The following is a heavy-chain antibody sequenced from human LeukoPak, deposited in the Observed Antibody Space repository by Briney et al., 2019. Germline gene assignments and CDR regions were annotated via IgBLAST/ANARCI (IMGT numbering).Heavy chain of an antibody. CDR2: ISSSGSTI. J-gene: IGHJ3*02. Sequence: GGSLRLSCAASGFTFSDYYMSWIRQAPGKGLEWGSYISSSGSTIYYADSVKGRFTISRDNAKNSLYLQMNSLRAEDTAVYYCARGDSRGRSDAFDIWGQGTMVTVSS. CDR1: GFTFSDYY. CDR3: ARGDSRGRSDAFDI. V-gene: IGHV3-11*01. D-gene: IGHD3-22*01.